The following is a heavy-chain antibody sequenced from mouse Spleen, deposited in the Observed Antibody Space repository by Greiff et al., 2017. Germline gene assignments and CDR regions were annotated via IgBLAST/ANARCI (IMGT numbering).Heavy chain of an antibody. D-gene: IGHD2-1*01. CDR3: ARSLYYGNFSYYAMDY. J-gene: IGHJ4*01. V-gene: IGHV5-17*02. Sequence: EVQLVESGGGLVQPGGSRKLSCAASGFTFSSFGMHWVRQAPEKGLEWVAYISSGSSTIYYADTVKGRFTISRDNPKNTLFLQMTSLRSEDTAMYYCARSLYYGNFSYYAMDYWGQGTSVTVSS. CDR1: GFTFSSFG. CDR2: ISSGSSTI.